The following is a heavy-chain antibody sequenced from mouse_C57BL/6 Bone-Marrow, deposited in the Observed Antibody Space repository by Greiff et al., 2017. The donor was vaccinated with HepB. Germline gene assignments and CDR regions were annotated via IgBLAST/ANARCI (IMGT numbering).Heavy chain of an antibody. J-gene: IGHJ2*01. V-gene: IGHV1-78*01. Sequence: VKLQESDAELVKPGASVKISCKVSGYTFTDHTIHWMKQRPEQGLEWIGYIYPRDGSTKYNEKFKGKATLTADKSSSTAYMQLNSLTSEDSAVYFCARGGWLLRPAFDYWGQGTTLTVSS. D-gene: IGHD2-3*01. CDR3: ARGGWLLRPAFDY. CDR1: GYTFTDHT. CDR2: IYPRDGST.